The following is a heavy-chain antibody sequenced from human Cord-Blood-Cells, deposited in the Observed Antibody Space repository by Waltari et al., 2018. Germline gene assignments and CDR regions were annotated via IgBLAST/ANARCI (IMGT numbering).Heavy chain of an antibody. D-gene: IGHD5-12*01. CDR1: GGTFSRYA. V-gene: IGHV1-69*01. J-gene: IGHJ4*02. CDR3: AMGDIVATFDY. Sequence: QVQLVQSGAEVKKPGSSVKVSCKASGGTFSRYAISWVRQAPGQGLEWMAGIIPSFGTANYAQKFQGRVTITAGESTRTAYMELSSRRSEETAVYYCAMGDIVATFDYWGQGTLVTVSS. CDR2: IIPSFGTA.